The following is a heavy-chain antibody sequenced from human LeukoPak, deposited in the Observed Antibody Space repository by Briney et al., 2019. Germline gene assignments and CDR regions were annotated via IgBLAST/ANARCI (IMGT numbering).Heavy chain of an antibody. D-gene: IGHD4-23*01. CDR3: AREDRYGGNRDYFDY. CDR1: GGTFSSYA. Sequence: PGASVKVSCKASGGTFSSYAISWVRQAPGQGLEWMGGIIPIFGTANYAQKFQGRVTITTDESMSTAYMELSSLRSEDTAVYYCAREDRYGGNRDYFDYWGQGTLVTVSS. CDR2: IIPIFGTA. V-gene: IGHV1-69*05. J-gene: IGHJ4*02.